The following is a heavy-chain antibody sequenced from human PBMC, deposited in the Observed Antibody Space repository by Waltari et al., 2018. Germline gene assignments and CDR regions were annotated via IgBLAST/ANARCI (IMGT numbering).Heavy chain of an antibody. D-gene: IGHD2-15*01. V-gene: IGHV4-39*07. Sequence: QLQLQESGPGLGKPSETLSLPCTVSGGPISSISYYWGWIRRPPGKGLEWIGSIYYSGSTYYNPSLKSRVTISVDTSKNQFSLKLSSVTAADTAVYYCATDIVVVVAATPGNYWGQGTLVTVSS. CDR3: ATDIVVVVAATPGNY. J-gene: IGHJ4*02. CDR2: IYYSGST. CDR1: GGPISSISYY.